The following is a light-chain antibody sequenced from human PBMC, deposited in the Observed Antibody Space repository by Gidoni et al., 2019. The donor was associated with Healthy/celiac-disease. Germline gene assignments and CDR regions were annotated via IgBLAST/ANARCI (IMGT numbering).Light chain of an antibody. CDR2: DAS. CDR1: QSVSSY. J-gene: IGKJ3*01. V-gene: IGKV3-11*01. Sequence: EIVLTQSPATLSLSPRERATLSCRASQSVSSYLAWYQQKPGQAPRLLIYDASNRATGIPARFSGSGSGTDFTLTISSLEPEDFAVYYCQQRSNWPTFGPXTKVDIK. CDR3: QQRSNWPT.